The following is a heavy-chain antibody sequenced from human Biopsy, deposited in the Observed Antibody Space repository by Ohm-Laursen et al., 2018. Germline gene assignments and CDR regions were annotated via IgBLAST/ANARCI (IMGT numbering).Heavy chain of an antibody. CDR2: IVPILGTV. V-gene: IGHV1-69*04. Sequence: SSVKVSCKASGGPFNNHAFSWVRQAPGQGLEWLGRIVPILGTVNYAQRFQGRVDLTADKSTGTAYMELNRLISDDTAVYYCATDADGYYTEFDFWGQGTLITVSS. J-gene: IGHJ4*02. CDR3: ATDADGYYTEFDF. CDR1: GGPFNNHA. D-gene: IGHD5-24*01.